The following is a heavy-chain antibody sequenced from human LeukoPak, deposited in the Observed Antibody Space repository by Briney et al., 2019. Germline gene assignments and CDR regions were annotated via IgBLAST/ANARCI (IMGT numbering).Heavy chain of an antibody. CDR1: GGSISSYY. Sequence: PSETLSLTCTVSGGSISSYYWSWIRQPPGKGLEWIGYIYYSGSTNYNPSLKSRVTISVDTSKNQFSLKLSSVTAADTAVYYCASLELDCSGGSCYSAYDSPRDYWGQGTLVTVSS. J-gene: IGHJ4*02. D-gene: IGHD2-15*01. CDR2: IYYSGST. CDR3: ASLELDCSGGSCYSAYDSPRDY. V-gene: IGHV4-59*12.